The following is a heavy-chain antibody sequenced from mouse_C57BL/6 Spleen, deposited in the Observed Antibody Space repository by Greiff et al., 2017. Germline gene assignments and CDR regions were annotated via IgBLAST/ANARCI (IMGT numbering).Heavy chain of an antibody. CDR3: TRTYYSNTGFAY. CDR2: IYPGNSDT. D-gene: IGHD2-5*01. CDR1: GYTFTSYW. J-gene: IGHJ3*01. Sequence: EVQLQESGTVLARPGASVKMSCKTSGYTFTSYWMHWVKQRPGQGLEWIGAIYPGNSDTSYNQKFKGKAKLTAVTSASTAYMELSSLTNEDSAVYHCTRTYYSNTGFAYWGQGTLVTVSA. V-gene: IGHV1-5*01.